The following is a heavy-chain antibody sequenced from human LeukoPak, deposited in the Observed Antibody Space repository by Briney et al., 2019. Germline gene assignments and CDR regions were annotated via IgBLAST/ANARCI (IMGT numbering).Heavy chain of an antibody. CDR1: GFTVSTYE. J-gene: IGHJ4*02. CDR2: ISSSGSTT. CDR3: ARRFDS. Sequence: GGSLRLSCAASGFTVSTYEMNWVRQAPGKGLEWVSYISSSGSTTYYADSVKGRFTISKDNAKNSLSLQMNSLRAEDTALYYCARRFDSWGQGTLVTVFS. V-gene: IGHV3-48*03.